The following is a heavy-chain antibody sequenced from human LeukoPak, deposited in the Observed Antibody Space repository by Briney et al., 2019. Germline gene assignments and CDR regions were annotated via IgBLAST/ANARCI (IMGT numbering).Heavy chain of an antibody. Sequence: GGSLRLSCAAPGFTFSSYSMNWVRQAPGKGLEWVSSISSSSSYIYYADSVKGRFTISRDNAKNSLYLQMNSLRAEDTAVYYCARDSSTLRALDYWGQGTLVTVSS. CDR3: ARDSSTLRALDY. J-gene: IGHJ4*02. CDR1: GFTFSSYS. D-gene: IGHD2-2*01. V-gene: IGHV3-21*01. CDR2: ISSSSSYI.